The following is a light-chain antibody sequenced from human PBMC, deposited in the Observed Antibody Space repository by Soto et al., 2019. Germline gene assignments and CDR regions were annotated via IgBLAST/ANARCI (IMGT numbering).Light chain of an antibody. V-gene: IGLV2-23*02. Sequence: QSALTQPASVSGSPGQSSTISCTGTRSDDGNYNLVSWYQQHPGEATKLMIYEVSKRPSGVSNRFSGSKSGNTASLTISGLLAEDEADYYCCSYAGSSTRYDFGTGTKVTVL. CDR2: EVS. CDR3: CSYAGSSTRYD. J-gene: IGLJ1*01. CDR1: RSDDGNYNL.